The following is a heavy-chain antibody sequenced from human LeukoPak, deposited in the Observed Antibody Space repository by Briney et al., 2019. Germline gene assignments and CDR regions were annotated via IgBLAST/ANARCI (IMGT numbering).Heavy chain of an antibody. V-gene: IGHV5-51*01. CDR3: ARLSQLIVVTGFGAFDI. CDR2: FYPGDSDI. D-gene: IGHD1-26*01. CDR1: GYSFTTYW. Sequence: GESLKISCKGAGYSFTTYWIGGVRQMGGEGLEWGCIFYPGDSDIRYSPSFEGQVTISTDKSISPAYLQWSSLQASDTAIYYCARLSQLIVVTGFGAFDIWGQGTMVSVSS. J-gene: IGHJ3*02.